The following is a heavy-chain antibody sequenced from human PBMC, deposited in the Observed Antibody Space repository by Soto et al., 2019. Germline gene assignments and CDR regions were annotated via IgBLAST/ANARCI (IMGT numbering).Heavy chain of an antibody. CDR1: GYTFTSYG. CDR2: ISAYNGNT. D-gene: IGHD4-17*01. J-gene: IGHJ4*02. Sequence: GASVKVSCRASGYTFTSYGISWVRQAPGQGLEWMGWISAYNGNTNYAQKLQGRVTMTTDTSTSTAYMELRSLRSDDTAVYYCARSDYGDYVEGVDYWGQGTLVTVSS. CDR3: ARSDYGDYVEGVDY. V-gene: IGHV1-18*01.